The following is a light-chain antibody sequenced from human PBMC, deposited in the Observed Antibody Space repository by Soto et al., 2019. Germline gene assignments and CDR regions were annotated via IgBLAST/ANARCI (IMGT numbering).Light chain of an antibody. Sequence: SYELTQPPSVSVSPGQTASITCSGDKLGDKYACWYQQKPGQSPVMVIYQDNKRPSGISERFSGSNSGNTATLTISGTQSLDEADDYCQAWDSSHVVFGGGTKLTVL. CDR2: QDN. J-gene: IGLJ2*01. CDR1: KLGDKY. V-gene: IGLV3-1*01. CDR3: QAWDSSHVV.